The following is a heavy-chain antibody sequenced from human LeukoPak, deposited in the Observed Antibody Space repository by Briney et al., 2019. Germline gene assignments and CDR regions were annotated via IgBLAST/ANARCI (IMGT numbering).Heavy chain of an antibody. J-gene: IGHJ4*02. CDR3: ASTPTPTDY. Sequence: GGSLRLSCAASGFTFSSFGMNWVRQAPGKGLEWVSYISSSSSTKYYADSVKGRFTISRDNAKNSLYLQMNSLRAEDTAVYYCASTPTPTDYWGQGTLVTVSS. CDR1: GFTFSSFG. CDR2: ISSSSSTK. V-gene: IGHV3-48*04.